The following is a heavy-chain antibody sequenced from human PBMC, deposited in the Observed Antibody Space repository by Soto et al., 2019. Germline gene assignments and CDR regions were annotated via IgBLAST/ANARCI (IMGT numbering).Heavy chain of an antibody. CDR3: ARKARGIDV. V-gene: IGHV3-53*01. J-gene: IGHJ6*02. Sequence: EVQLVEPVGGLIQPGGSLRLSCAASGFTVSSNYMSWVRQAPGKGLVWVSVIYSGGSTYDADSVKGRFTISRDNSKNTVYLQMNSLRAEDTAVYYCARKARGIDVWGQGTTVTVSS. CDR1: GFTVSSNY. CDR2: IYSGGST.